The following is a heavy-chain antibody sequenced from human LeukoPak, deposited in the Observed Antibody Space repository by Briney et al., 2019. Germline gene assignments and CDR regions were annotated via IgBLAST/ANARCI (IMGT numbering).Heavy chain of an antibody. CDR2: IYTSGST. J-gene: IGHJ6*03. D-gene: IGHD3-22*01. V-gene: IGHV4-4*07. CDR3: ARHDSTGYPFYYYYYMDV. Sequence: PSETLSLTCTVSGGSISSYYWSWIRQPAGKGLEWIGRIYTSGSTNYNPSLKSRVTMSVDTSKNQFSLKLSSVTAADTAVYYCARHDSTGYPFYYYYYMDVWGRGTTVTVSS. CDR1: GGSISSYY.